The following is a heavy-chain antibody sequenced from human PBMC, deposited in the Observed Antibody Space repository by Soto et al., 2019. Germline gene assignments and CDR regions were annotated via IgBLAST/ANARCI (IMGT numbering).Heavy chain of an antibody. D-gene: IGHD3-10*01. CDR3: ARGPGRVYGSGSYFGMDV. Sequence: QVQLQESGPGLVKPSQTLSLTCTVSGGSISTDDYYWSWIRQPPGKGLEWIGYIYYSGSTYYNPSLKSRLTMSPDTSKNQFSLKLSSVTAADTAVYYCARGPGRVYGSGSYFGMDVWGQGTTVIVSS. CDR1: GGSISTDDYY. V-gene: IGHV4-30-4*01. J-gene: IGHJ6*02. CDR2: IYYSGST.